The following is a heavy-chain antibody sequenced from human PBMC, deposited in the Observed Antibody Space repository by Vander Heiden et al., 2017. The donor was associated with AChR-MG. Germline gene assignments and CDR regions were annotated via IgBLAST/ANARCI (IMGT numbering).Heavy chain of an antibody. CDR3: AKDRIVAYYYYYYMDV. CDR2: ISYDGSNK. CDR1: GFTFSSYG. J-gene: IGHJ6*03. D-gene: IGHD2-21*01. V-gene: IGHV3-30*18. Sequence: QVQLVESGGGVVQPGRSLRLSCAASGFTFSSYGMHWVRQAPGKGLEWVAVISYDGSNKYYADSVKGRFTISRDNSKNTLYLQMNSLRAEDTAVYYCAKDRIVAYYYYYYMDVWGKGTTVTVSS.